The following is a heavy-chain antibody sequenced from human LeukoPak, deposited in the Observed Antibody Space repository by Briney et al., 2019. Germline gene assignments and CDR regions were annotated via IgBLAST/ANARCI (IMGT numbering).Heavy chain of an antibody. J-gene: IGHJ4*02. Sequence: GGSLRLSCAASGFTVSSNYMSWVRQAPGKGLEWVSVIYSGGSTYYADSVKGRFTISRDNFKNTLYLQMNSLRAEDTAVYYCARESWIQLWPSGLDYWGQGTLVTVSS. CDR2: IYSGGST. CDR3: ARESWIQLWPSGLDY. CDR1: GFTVSSNY. V-gene: IGHV3-66*01. D-gene: IGHD5-18*01.